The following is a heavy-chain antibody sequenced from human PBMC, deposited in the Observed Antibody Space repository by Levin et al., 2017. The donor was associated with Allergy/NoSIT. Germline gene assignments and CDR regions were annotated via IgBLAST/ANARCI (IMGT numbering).Heavy chain of an antibody. Sequence: SCAASGFTFISFGIHWVRQAPGKGLEWVALIWYDGSNKYYADSVKGRFTISRDNPKNTLYLQVNSLRAEDTALYYCARGAADGTYHYYYYMDVWGKGTTVTVSS. V-gene: IGHV3-33*01. D-gene: IGHD6-13*01. J-gene: IGHJ6*03. CDR1: GFTFISFG. CDR3: ARGAADGTYHYYYYMDV. CDR2: IWYDGSNK.